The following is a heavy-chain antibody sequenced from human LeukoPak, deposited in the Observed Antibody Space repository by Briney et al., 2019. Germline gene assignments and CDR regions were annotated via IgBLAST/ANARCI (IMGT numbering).Heavy chain of an antibody. CDR3: TGEYYDFWSGLFDY. D-gene: IGHD3-3*01. J-gene: IGHJ4*02. CDR1: GFTFSSYG. CDR2: IRYDGSNK. V-gene: IGHV3-30*02. Sequence: GGSLRLSCAASGFTFSSYGMHWVRQAPGKGLEWVAFIRYDGSNKYYADSVKGRFTISRDNSKNTLYLQMNSLRVEDTAVYYCTGEYYDFWSGLFDYWGQGTLVTVSS.